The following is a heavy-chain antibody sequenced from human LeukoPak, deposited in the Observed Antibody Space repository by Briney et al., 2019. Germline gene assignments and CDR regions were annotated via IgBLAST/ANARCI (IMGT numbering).Heavy chain of an antibody. J-gene: IGHJ3*02. V-gene: IGHV4-59*01. CDR3: ATSITETTYAFDI. CDR2: IYYSGST. D-gene: IGHD1-7*01. Sequence: SETLSLTCTVSGGSISSYYWSWIRQPPGKGLEWIGYIYYSGSTNYNPSLKSRVTISVDTSKNQFSLKLSSVTAADTAVYYCATSITETTYAFDIWGQGTMVTVSS. CDR1: GGSISSYY.